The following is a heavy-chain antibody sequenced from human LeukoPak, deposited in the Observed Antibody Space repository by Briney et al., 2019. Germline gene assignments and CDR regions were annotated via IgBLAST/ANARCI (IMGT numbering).Heavy chain of an antibody. J-gene: IGHJ4*02. CDR2: ISAYNGNT. Sequence: VKVSCKASGYTFTSYGISWVRQAPGQGLEWMGWISAYNGNTNYAQKLQGRVTMTTDTSTSTAYMELSSLRSEDTAVYYCARGNSGYDFGRYYFDYWGQGTLVTVSS. CDR3: ARGNSGYDFGRYYFDY. V-gene: IGHV1-18*01. D-gene: IGHD5-12*01. CDR1: GYTFTSYG.